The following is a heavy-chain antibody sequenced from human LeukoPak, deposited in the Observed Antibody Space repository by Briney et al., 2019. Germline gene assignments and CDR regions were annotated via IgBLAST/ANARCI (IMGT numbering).Heavy chain of an antibody. Sequence: ASVKVSCKVSGYTLTELSMHWVRQAPGKGLEWMGRVDPEDGETIYAEKFQGRVTITADTSTDTAYMELSSLRSEDTAVYYCATIYYYDNPRTRFDPWGQGTLVTVSS. CDR3: ATIYYYDNPRTRFDP. J-gene: IGHJ5*02. V-gene: IGHV1-24*01. CDR2: VDPEDGET. D-gene: IGHD3-22*01. CDR1: GYTLTELS.